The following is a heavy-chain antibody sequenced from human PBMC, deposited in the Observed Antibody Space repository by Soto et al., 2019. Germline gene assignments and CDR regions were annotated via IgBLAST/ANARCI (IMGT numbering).Heavy chain of an antibody. J-gene: IGHJ6*02. CDR2: ISGDGSNK. Sequence: PGGSLRLSCAASGFTFSTYPMSWVRQAPGKGLEWVSIISGDGSNKYYADSVKGRFTISRDNSKNTLYLQMNSLRAEDTAVYYCARDLPYYDILTGSGPYYGMDVWGQGTTVTVSS. D-gene: IGHD3-9*01. V-gene: IGHV3-30-3*01. CDR1: GFTFSTYP. CDR3: ARDLPYYDILTGSGPYYGMDV.